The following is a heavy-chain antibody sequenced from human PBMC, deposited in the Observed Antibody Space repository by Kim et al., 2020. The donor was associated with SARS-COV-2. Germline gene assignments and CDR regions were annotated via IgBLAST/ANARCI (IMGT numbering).Heavy chain of an antibody. Sequence: ASVKVSCKASGYTSTSYDFTWVRQAPGQGLEWMGRISAYSGNKNYGQKVQGRVTMTTDTSTSTAHMEVRSLRSDDTAVYYCALSVGGISYYWRQGTHVTVSS. CDR2: ISAYSGNK. CDR3: ALSVGGISYY. D-gene: IGHD1-1*01. J-gene: IGHJ4*02. CDR1: GYTSTSYD. V-gene: IGHV1-18*01.